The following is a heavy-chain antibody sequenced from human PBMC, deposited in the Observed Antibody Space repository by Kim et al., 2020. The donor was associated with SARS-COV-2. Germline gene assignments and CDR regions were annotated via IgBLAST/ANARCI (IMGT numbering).Heavy chain of an antibody. Sequence: GGSLRLSCAASGFTFSSYSMNWVRQAPGKGLEWVSSISSSSSYIYYADSVKGRFTISRDNAKNSLYLQMNSLRAEDTAVYYCAREENPSIGYDSSGYYDYWGQGTLVTVSS. V-gene: IGHV3-21*01. CDR1: GFTFSSYS. CDR2: ISSSSSYI. J-gene: IGHJ4*02. CDR3: AREENPSIGYDSSGYYDY. D-gene: IGHD3-22*01.